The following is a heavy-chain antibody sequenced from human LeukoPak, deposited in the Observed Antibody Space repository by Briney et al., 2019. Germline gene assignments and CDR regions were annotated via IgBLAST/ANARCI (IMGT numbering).Heavy chain of an antibody. J-gene: IGHJ4*02. CDR1: GFTFSSYG. CDR3: ARDGEYSSSWYGDY. Sequence: GGSLRLSCAASGFTFSSYGMHWVRQAPGKGLEWVAFIRYDGSNKYYADSVKGRFTISRDNSKNTLYLQMNSLRAEDTAVYYCARDGEYSSSWYGDYWGQGTLVTVSS. CDR2: IRYDGSNK. D-gene: IGHD6-13*01. V-gene: IGHV3-30*02.